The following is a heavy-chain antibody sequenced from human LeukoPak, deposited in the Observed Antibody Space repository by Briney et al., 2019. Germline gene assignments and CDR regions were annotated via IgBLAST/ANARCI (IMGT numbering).Heavy chain of an antibody. CDR1: GGSIISGGYL. V-gene: IGHV4-31*03. D-gene: IGHD3-22*01. CDR2: IYYSGST. Sequence: SQTLSLTCTVSGGSIISGGYLWSWIRQHPGKGLEWIGYIYYSGSTHYNSSLESRVTISVDTSEKQFSLKLSSVTAADTAVYYCAAFDSATYDAFDIWGQGTMVTVSS. CDR3: AAFDSATYDAFDI. J-gene: IGHJ3*02.